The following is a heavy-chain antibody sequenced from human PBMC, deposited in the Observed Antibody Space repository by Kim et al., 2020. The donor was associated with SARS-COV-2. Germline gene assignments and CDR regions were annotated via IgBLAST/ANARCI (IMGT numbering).Heavy chain of an antibody. J-gene: IGHJ3*02. Sequence: GGSLRLSCAASGFSFSNAWMSWVRQAPGKGLEWVGRIKSKSDGVTREYPAPVEGRFTVSRDDSKNTLYLQMNSLKTEDTAVYYCTTVAGRESYAFDIWGQGTMVTVSS. CDR3: TTVAGRESYAFDI. CDR2: IKSKSDGVTR. CDR1: GFSFSNAW. V-gene: IGHV3-15*01.